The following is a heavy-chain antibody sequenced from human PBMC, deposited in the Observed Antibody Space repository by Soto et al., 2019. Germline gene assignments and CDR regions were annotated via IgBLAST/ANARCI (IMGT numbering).Heavy chain of an antibody. J-gene: IGHJ6*02. CDR2: IYYSGST. D-gene: IGHD2-2*02. CDR3: ARDRAIVVVPAAIDYYGMDV. V-gene: IGHV4-30-4*01. Sequence: TLSLTCTVSGGSISSGDYYWSWIRQPPGKGLEWIGYIYYSGSTYYNPSLKSRVTISVDTSKNQFSLKLSSVTAADTAVYYCARDRAIVVVPAAIDYYGMDVWGQGTTVTVSS. CDR1: GGSISSGDYY.